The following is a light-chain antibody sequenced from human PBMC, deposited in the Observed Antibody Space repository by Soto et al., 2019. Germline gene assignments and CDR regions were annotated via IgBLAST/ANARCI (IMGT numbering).Light chain of an antibody. CDR2: GNS. J-gene: IGLJ2*01. CDR3: QSYDSSLREV. V-gene: IGLV1-40*01. Sequence: QPVLTQPPSVSGAPGQMVTISCTGSSSNIGPGYDVHWYQQLPGTAPKLLIYGNSNRPSGVPDRFSGSKSGTSASLAITGLQAEDEADYYCQSYDSSLREVFGGGTKVTVL. CDR1: SSNIGPGYD.